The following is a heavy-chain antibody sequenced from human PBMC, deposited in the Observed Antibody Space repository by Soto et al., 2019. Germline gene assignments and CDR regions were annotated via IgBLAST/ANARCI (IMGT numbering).Heavy chain of an antibody. CDR1: GGSISSYY. Sequence: SETLSLTCTVSGGSISSYYWSWIRQPAGKGLEWIGRIYTSGSTNYNPSLKSRVTMSVDASKNQFSLKLSSVTAADTAVYYCARACSSNSCYDVFDYWGQGTLVTVSS. CDR2: IYTSGST. D-gene: IGHD2-2*01. V-gene: IGHV4-4*07. CDR3: ARACSSNSCYDVFDY. J-gene: IGHJ4*02.